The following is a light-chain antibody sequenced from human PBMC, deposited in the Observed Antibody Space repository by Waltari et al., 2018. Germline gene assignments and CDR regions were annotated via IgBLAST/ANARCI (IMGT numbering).Light chain of an antibody. CDR3: QQRSNWPLT. J-gene: IGKJ4*01. V-gene: IGKV3-11*01. Sequence: EIVLTQSPATLSLSPGERATLSCRASQSVSSYLAWSQQKPGQAPRHLIYDASNRATGIPARFSGSGSGTDFTLTISSLEPEDFAVYYCQQRSNWPLTFGGGTKVEIK. CDR1: QSVSSY. CDR2: DAS.